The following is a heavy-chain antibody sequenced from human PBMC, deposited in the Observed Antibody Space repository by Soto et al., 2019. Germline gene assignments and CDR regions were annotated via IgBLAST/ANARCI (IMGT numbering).Heavy chain of an antibody. J-gene: IGHJ4*02. CDR2: IYYSGST. Sequence: PSETLSLTCTVSGGSISSYYWSWIRQPPGKGLEWIGYIYYSGSTNYNPSLKSRVTISVDTSKNQFSLKLSSVTAADTAVYYCAREGGYSGYGHFDYWGQGTLVTVSS. V-gene: IGHV4-59*01. CDR3: AREGGYSGYGHFDY. D-gene: IGHD5-12*01. CDR1: GGSISSYY.